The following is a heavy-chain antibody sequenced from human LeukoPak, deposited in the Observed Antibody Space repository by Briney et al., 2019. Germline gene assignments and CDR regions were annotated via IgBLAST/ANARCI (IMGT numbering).Heavy chain of an antibody. V-gene: IGHV4-39*07. CDR3: TTDSSGY. CDR2: VNYGGST. CDR1: GGSISSSTSY. D-gene: IGHD1-14*01. J-gene: IGHJ4*02. Sequence: SETLSLTCTVSGGSISSSTSYWSWIRQTPGKGLEWIGSVNYGGSTHYNPSLKSRVTISLDTSKSQFSLKLGSVIAADTAVYYCTTDSSGYWGQGILVTVSS.